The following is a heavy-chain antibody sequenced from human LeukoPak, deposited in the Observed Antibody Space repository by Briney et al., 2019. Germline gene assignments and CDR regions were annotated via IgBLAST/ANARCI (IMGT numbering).Heavy chain of an antibody. V-gene: IGHV1-2*02. CDR1: GYTFTAYY. CDR3: VRAHYLDGN. J-gene: IGHJ4*02. D-gene: IGHD5-24*01. CDR2: INPNSGAT. Sequence: ASVKVSCKASGYTFTAYYLHWVRQAPGQGLEYVGWINPNSGATNCAQRFRGRVTVTMDTYTSTGYMELSSLTSDDTAVYYCVRAHYLDGNWGQGTLITVS.